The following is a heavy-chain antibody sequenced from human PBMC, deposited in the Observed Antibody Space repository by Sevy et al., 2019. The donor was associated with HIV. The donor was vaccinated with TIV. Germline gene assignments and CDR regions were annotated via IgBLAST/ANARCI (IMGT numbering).Heavy chain of an antibody. D-gene: IGHD2-8*01. CDR1: GYTFTSYD. V-gene: IGHV1-8*01. J-gene: IGHJ4*02. CDR2: MNPNSGNT. Sequence: ASVKVSCKASGYTFTSYDINWVRQATGQGLEWMGWMNPNSGNTGYAQKFQGRVTMTRNTSISTAYMELSSLRSGDTAVYYCARGGERHCTNGVCYGFDYWGQGTLVTVSS. CDR3: ARGGERHCTNGVCYGFDY.